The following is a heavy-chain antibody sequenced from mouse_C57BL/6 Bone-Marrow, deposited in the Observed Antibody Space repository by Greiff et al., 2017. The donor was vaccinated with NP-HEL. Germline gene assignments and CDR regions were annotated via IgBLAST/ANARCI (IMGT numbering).Heavy chain of an antibody. CDR3: ARFYYRSPFDY. D-gene: IGHD2-14*01. Sequence: VKLMESGAELVKPGASVKMSCKASGYTFTSYWITWVKQRPGQGLEWIGDIYPGSGSTNYNEKFKSKATLTVDTSSSTAYMQLSSLTSEDSAVYYCARFYYRSPFDYWGQGTTLTVSS. J-gene: IGHJ2*01. CDR1: GYTFTSYW. CDR2: IYPGSGST. V-gene: IGHV1-55*01.